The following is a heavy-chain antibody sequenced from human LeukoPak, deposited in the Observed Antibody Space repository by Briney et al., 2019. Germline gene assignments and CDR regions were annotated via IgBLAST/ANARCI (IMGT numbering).Heavy chain of an antibody. CDR1: GGSISSSSYY. Sequence: SETLSLTCTVSGGSISSSSYYWGWIRPPPGMRLEWIGSIYYSGRTYYNPSLKSRVTISVDTSKNQFSLKLSSVTAADTAVYYCARHTPLIAAAGTFDYWGQGTLVTVSS. CDR2: IYYSGRT. D-gene: IGHD6-13*01. CDR3: ARHTPLIAAAGTFDY. V-gene: IGHV4-39*01. J-gene: IGHJ4*02.